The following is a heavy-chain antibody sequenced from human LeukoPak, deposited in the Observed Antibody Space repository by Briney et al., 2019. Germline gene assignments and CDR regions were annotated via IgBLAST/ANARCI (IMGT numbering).Heavy chain of an antibody. Sequence: SETLSLTCTVSGGSISSYYWSWIRQPPGKGLEWIGEINHSGSTNYNPSLKSRVTISVDTSRNQFSLKLSSVTAADTAVYYCARVRGYGYSYGPYFDYWGQGTLVTVSS. CDR1: GGSISSYY. V-gene: IGHV4-34*01. D-gene: IGHD5-18*01. J-gene: IGHJ4*02. CDR2: INHSGST. CDR3: ARVRGYGYSYGPYFDY.